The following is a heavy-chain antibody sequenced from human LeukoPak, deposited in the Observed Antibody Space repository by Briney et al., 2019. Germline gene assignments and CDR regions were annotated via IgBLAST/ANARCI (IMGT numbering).Heavy chain of an antibody. CDR3: AREGSDYYSYYGMDI. CDR2: VYYSGRT. CDR1: GDSVSSDSYY. J-gene: IGHJ6*02. Sequence: SETLSLTCAVSGDSVSSDSYYWHWIRRSPGKGLEWVGFVYYSGRTKYNPSLKSRVAMSIDTSKNQVSLRLRSVTAADTAVYYCAREGSDYYSYYGMDIWGQGTTVTVSS. V-gene: IGHV4-61*01.